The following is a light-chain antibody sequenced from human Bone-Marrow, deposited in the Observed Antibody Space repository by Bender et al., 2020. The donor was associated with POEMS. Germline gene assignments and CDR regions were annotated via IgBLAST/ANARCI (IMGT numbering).Light chain of an antibody. CDR1: DLGDKY. J-gene: IGLJ2*01. V-gene: IGLV3-1*01. CDR3: QAWDTYSVI. Sequence: SYEVTQPPSVSVSPGQTASITCSGEDLGDKYFAWYQQKPGQSPVLVIYQDTKRPSGIPERFSGSNSGNTATLTISGTQAMDEADYYCQAWDTYSVIFGGGTKLTVL. CDR2: QDT.